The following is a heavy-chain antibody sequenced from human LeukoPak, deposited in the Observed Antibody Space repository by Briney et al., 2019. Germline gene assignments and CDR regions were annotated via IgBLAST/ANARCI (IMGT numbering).Heavy chain of an antibody. CDR2: VHVTRGT. CDR3: ARFSVYGSGSFFDY. V-gene: IGHV4-4*07. D-gene: IGHD3-10*01. Sequence: SETLSLTCSVSGGSISSHYWSWIRQPAGKGLEWIGRVHVTRGTNYNPSLKSRVTMSVDTSKSQLSLRLSSVTAADTAVYYCARFSVYGSGSFFDYWGQGTLVTVSS. J-gene: IGHJ4*02. CDR1: GGSISSHY.